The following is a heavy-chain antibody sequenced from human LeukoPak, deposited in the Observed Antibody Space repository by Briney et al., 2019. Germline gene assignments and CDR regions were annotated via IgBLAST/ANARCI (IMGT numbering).Heavy chain of an antibody. D-gene: IGHD3-3*01. CDR2: IYHSGST. CDR1: GGSISGYH. CDR3: ARGRPHGD. J-gene: IGHJ4*02. Sequence: SGTLSLTCNVSGGSISGYHWSWIRQPPGKGLEWIGEIYHSGSTNYNPSLKSRVTISVDTSKNQFSLKLSSVTAADTAVYYCARGRPHGDWGQGTLVTVSS. V-gene: IGHV4-34*01.